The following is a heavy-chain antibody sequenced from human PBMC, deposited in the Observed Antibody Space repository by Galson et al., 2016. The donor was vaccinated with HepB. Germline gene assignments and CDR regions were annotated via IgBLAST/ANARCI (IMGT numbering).Heavy chain of an antibody. CDR2: ISPSGTT. Sequence: ETLSLTCVVSGGSIRPYFWSWVRQSSGKGLEWIGYISPSGTTSYNPSLKNRVTMSLDPSNNQFSLRLTSMTAADTAIYYCARDWKSWGRGIQVAVSS. CDR1: GGSIRPYF. V-gene: IGHV4-4*08. J-gene: IGHJ5*02. CDR3: ARDWKS. D-gene: IGHD1-1*01.